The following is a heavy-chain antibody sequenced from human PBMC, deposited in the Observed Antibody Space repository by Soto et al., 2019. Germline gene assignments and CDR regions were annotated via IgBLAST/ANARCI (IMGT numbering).Heavy chain of an antibody. CDR1: GYTFTSYA. V-gene: IGHV1-3*01. CDR2: INAGNGNT. CDR3: ARDDGSYYGPFDY. J-gene: IGHJ4*02. Sequence: GASVKVSCKASGYTFTSYAMHWVRQAPGQRLEWMGWINAGNGNTKYSQKFQGRVTITRDNSNNTRYLQMSSLRPEDTAVYYCARDDGSYYGPFDYWGPGTLHTGSS. D-gene: IGHD1-26*01.